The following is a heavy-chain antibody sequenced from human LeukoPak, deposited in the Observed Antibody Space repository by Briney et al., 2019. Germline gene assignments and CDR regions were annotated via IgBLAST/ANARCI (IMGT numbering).Heavy chain of an antibody. D-gene: IGHD2-2*01. V-gene: IGHV1-69*05. CDR3: ALGYCSSTSCRKRETYYFDY. CDR1: GGTFSSYA. CDR2: IIPIFGTA. Sequence: SVKVSCKASGGTFSSYAISWVRQAPGQGLEWMGGIIPIFGTANYAQKFQGRVTITTDESTSTVYMELSSLRSEDTAVYYCALGYCSSTSCRKRETYYFDYWGQGTLVTVSS. J-gene: IGHJ4*02.